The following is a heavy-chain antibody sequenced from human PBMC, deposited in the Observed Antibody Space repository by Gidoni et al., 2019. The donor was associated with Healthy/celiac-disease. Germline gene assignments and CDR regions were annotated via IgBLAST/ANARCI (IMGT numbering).Heavy chain of an antibody. Sequence: QVQLQESGPGLVKPSQPLSLTCTVPGGSISSGGYSWSWIRQHPGKGLEWIGYIYYSGSTYYNPSLKSRVTISVDTSKNQVSLKLSSVTAADTAVYYCARELGQLVFDLWGRGTLVTVSS. CDR1: GGSISSGGYS. J-gene: IGHJ2*01. CDR2: IYYSGST. CDR3: ARELGQLVFDL. V-gene: IGHV4-31*03. D-gene: IGHD6-6*01.